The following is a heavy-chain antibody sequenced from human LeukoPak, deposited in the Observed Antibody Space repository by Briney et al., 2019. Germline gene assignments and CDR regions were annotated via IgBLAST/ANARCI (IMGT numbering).Heavy chain of an antibody. J-gene: IGHJ4*02. D-gene: IGHD2-8*01. V-gene: IGHV3-30*04. Sequence: PGRSLRLSCAASGFTFSTYAFHWVRQAPGKGLEWVAVISSDGRNQNYTDSVKGRFTISKDNFQNTLFLQMNNLRTEDAAVYYCARDPMADFDYWGQGTLVTVSS. CDR3: ARDPMADFDY. CDR1: GFTFSTYA. CDR2: ISSDGRNQ.